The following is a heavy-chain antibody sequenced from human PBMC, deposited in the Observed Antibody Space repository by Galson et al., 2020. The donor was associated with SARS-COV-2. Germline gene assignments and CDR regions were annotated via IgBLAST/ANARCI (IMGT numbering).Heavy chain of an antibody. D-gene: IGHD3-16*02. V-gene: IGHV3-48*01. J-gene: IGHJ4*02. CDR3: ASDSDDYVWGSYRYFDQ. Sequence: GSLRLSCAASGFTFNTYNMNWVRQAPGKGLEWVSYISDDSNVLYYSDSVKGRFTISRDNAKNSLYLQMHSLRAEDTAVYYCASDSDDYVWGSYRYFDQWGQGTLVTVSS. CDR1: GFTFNTYN. CDR2: ISDDSNVL.